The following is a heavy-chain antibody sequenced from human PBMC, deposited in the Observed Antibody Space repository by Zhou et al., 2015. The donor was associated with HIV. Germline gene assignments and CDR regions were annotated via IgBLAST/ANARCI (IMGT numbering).Heavy chain of an antibody. V-gene: IGHV1-69*01. CDR3: AREELYGSGIQDYYGMDV. J-gene: IGHJ6*02. Sequence: QVQLVQSGAEVKKPGSSVKVSCKASGGTFSSYAISWVRQAPGQGLEWMGGIIPIFGTANYAQKFQGRVTITADESTSTAYMELSSLRSEDTAVYYCAREELYGSGIQDYYGMDVWGQGTTVTVSS. CDR2: IIPIFGTA. D-gene: IGHD3-10*01. CDR1: GGTFSSYA.